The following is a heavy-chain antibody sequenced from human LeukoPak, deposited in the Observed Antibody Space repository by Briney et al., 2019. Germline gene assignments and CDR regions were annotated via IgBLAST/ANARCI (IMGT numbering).Heavy chain of an antibody. CDR3: ARNPTYGSGSSHNWFDP. Sequence: PGESLKISCKGSGYSFTSYWIGWVRQMPGKGLEWMGIIYPGDSDTRYSPSFQGQVTISADKSISTAYLQWSSLKASDTAMYYCARNPTYGSGSSHNWFDPWGQGTLVTVSS. CDR2: IYPGDSDT. J-gene: IGHJ5*02. V-gene: IGHV5-51*01. D-gene: IGHD3-10*01. CDR1: GYSFTSYW.